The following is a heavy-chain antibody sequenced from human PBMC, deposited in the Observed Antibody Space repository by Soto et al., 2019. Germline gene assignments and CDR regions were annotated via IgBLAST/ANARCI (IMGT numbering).Heavy chain of an antibody. Sequence: GGSLRLSCAASGFTFSSYGMHWVRQAPGKGLEWVAVISYDGSNKYYADSVKGRFTISRDNSKNTLYLQMNSLRAEDTAVYYGAKEAAAGTFEYFQHWGQGTLVTVSS. CDR1: GFTFSSYG. CDR3: AKEAAAGTFEYFQH. D-gene: IGHD6-13*01. CDR2: ISYDGSNK. V-gene: IGHV3-30*18. J-gene: IGHJ1*01.